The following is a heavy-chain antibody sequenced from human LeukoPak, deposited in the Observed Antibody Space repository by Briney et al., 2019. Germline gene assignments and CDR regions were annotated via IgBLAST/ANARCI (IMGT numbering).Heavy chain of an antibody. CDR3: ARGPPDGSGSYYPGDY. CDR2: ISSSGSTI. Sequence: PGGSLRLSCAASGFTFSDYYMSWIRQAPGKGLEWVSYISSSGSTIYYADSVKGRFTISRDNAENTLYLHMNSLRDEDTAVYFCARGPPDGSGSYYPGDYWGQGTLVTVSS. D-gene: IGHD3-10*01. J-gene: IGHJ4*02. CDR1: GFTFSDYY. V-gene: IGHV3-11*04.